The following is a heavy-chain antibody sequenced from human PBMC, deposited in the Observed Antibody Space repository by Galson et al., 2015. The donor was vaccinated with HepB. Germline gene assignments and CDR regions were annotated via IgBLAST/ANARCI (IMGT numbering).Heavy chain of an antibody. CDR1: GGSISSSSYY. V-gene: IGHV4-39*01. CDR3: ARKLAMAEGPDY. J-gene: IGHJ4*02. D-gene: IGHD5-18*01. Sequence: LSLTCTVSGGSISSSSYYWGWIRQPPGKGLEWIGSIYYSGSTYYNPSLKSRVTISVDTSKNQFSLKLSSVTAADTAVYYCARKLAMAEGPDYWGQGTLVTVSS. CDR2: IYYSGST.